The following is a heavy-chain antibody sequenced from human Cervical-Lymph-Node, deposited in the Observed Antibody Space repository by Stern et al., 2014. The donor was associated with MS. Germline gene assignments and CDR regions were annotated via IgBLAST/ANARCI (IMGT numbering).Heavy chain of an antibody. V-gene: IGHV1-46*01. CDR3: AREAGYSTSWFY. CDR1: GYKFSDYY. J-gene: IGHJ4*02. Sequence: QDQLVQSGAEVKRPGASVKISCKASGYKFSDYYMHWARQAPGQGLEWMGIINPNSGTTTYAQNFRGRVTMTRDTSTSTLYMELSSLISEDTAVYYCAREAGYSTSWFYWGQGTLVTVST. CDR2: INPNSGTT. D-gene: IGHD6-13*01.